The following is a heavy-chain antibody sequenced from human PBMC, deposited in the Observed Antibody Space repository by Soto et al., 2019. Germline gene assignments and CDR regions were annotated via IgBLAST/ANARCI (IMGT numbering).Heavy chain of an antibody. CDR1: GGSISSGGYY. D-gene: IGHD6-13*01. V-gene: IGHV4-31*03. CDR3: ARGSIAAAGERDY. CDR2: IYYSGST. J-gene: IGHJ4*02. Sequence: PSETLSLTCTVSGGSISSGGYYWSWIRQHPGKGLEWIGYIYYSGSTYYNPSLKSRVTISVDTSKNQFSLKLSSVTAADTAVYYCARGSIAAAGERDYWGQGTLVTVSS.